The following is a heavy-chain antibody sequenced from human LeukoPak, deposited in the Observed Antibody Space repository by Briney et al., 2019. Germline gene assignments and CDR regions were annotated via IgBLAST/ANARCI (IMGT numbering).Heavy chain of an antibody. J-gene: IGHJ3*02. CDR1: GFTVSSNY. D-gene: IGHD3-3*01. Sequence: GGSLRLSCAASGFTVSSNYMSWVRQAPGKGLEWVSVIYSGGSTYYADSVKGRFTISRDNSKNTLYLQMNSLRAEDTAVYYCARYRRTIFGVVIPRVVALDIWGQGTMVTVSS. CDR3: ARYRRTIFGVVIPRVVALDI. CDR2: IYSGGST. V-gene: IGHV3-66*02.